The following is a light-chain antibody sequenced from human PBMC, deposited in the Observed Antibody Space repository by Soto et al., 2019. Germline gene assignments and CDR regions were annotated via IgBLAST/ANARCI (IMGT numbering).Light chain of an antibody. CDR1: QSVSSY. V-gene: IGKV3-11*01. J-gene: IGKJ1*01. CDR2: DAS. Sequence: EIVLTQSPATLSLSPGERATLSCRASQSVSSYLAWYQQKPGQAPMLLIYDASNRATGIPVRFSGSGSGTDFTLTIISLEPEDFAVYYCQQSSNWPSWPFGQGTKVQIK. CDR3: QQSSNWPSWP.